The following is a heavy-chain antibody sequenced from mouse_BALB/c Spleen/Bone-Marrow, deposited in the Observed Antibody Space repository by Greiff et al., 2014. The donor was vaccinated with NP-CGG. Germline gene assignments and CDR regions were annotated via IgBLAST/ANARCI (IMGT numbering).Heavy chain of an antibody. CDR3: ARSGERYGAMDY. V-gene: IGHV5-4*02. J-gene: IGHJ4*01. D-gene: IGHD1-1*02. CDR1: GFTFSDLY. CDR2: ISDGGTYT. Sequence: EVMLVESGGDLVKPGGSLKLSCAASGFTFSDLYMFWFRQTPEKRLEWAATISDGGTYTYYPDSVKGRFTISRDNAKNNLYLQMSSLKSEDTAMYYCARSGERYGAMDYWGQGTSVTVSS.